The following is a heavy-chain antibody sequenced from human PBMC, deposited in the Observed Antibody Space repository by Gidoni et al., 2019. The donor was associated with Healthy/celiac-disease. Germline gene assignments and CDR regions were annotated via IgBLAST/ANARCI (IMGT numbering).Heavy chain of an antibody. V-gene: IGHV4-39*07. D-gene: IGHD3-10*01. Sequence: QLQLQESGPGLVKPSETLFLTCTVSGGSISSSSYYWGWIRKPPGKGLEWIGSIYYSGSTYYNQSLKSRVTISVDTSKNQFSLKLSSVTAADTAVYYCARVSGWFDPWGQGTLVTVSS. CDR3: ARVSGWFDP. CDR2: IYYSGST. J-gene: IGHJ5*02. CDR1: GGSISSSSYY.